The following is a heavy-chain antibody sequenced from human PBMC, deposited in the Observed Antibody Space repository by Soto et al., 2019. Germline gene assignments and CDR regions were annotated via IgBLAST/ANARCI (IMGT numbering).Heavy chain of an antibody. CDR2: ISSSSSYI. CDR3: AKDGYSGYAFYYYYMDV. Sequence: PGGSLRLSCAASGFTFSSYSMNWVRQAPGKGLEWVSSISSSSSYIYYADSVKGRFTISRDNTKNSLYLQMNSLRAEDTALYYCAKDGYSGYAFYYYYMDVWGKGTTVTGSS. D-gene: IGHD5-12*01. CDR1: GFTFSSYS. V-gene: IGHV3-21*04. J-gene: IGHJ6*03.